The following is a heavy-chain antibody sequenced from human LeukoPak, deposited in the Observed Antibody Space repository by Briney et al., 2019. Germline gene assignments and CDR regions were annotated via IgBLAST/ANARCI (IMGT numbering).Heavy chain of an antibody. V-gene: IGHV3-23*01. CDR3: ARASGPFDY. CDR2: VSGDGVIT. D-gene: IGHD3-10*01. J-gene: IGHJ4*02. CDR1: GFTFSSYA. Sequence: GGSLRLSCTASGFTFSSYAMNWVRQAPGKGLEWVSVVSGDGVITNYADSVKGRFTVSRDNSKNTLYLQMNSLRAEDTAVYSCARASGPFDYWGQGTLVTVSS.